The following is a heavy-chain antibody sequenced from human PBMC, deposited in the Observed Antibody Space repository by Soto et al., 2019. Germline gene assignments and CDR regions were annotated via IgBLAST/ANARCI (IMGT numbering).Heavy chain of an antibody. V-gene: IGHV1-8*01. CDR3: ARGSDCSSTSCYAYYYYYYMDV. J-gene: IGHJ6*03. CDR2: MNPNSGNT. CDR1: GYTFTSYD. D-gene: IGHD2-2*01. Sequence: ASVKVSCKASGYTFTSYDINWVRQATGQGLEWMGWMNPNSGNTGYAQKFQGRVTMTRNTSISTAYMELSSLRSEDTAVYYCARGSDCSSTSCYAYYYYYYMDVWGKVTTVTVSS.